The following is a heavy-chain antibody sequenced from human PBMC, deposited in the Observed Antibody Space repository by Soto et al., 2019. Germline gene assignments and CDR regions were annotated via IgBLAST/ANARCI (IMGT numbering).Heavy chain of an antibody. J-gene: IGHJ6*02. CDR1: GFTFSDYY. D-gene: IGHD3-22*01. CDR2: ISSSSSYT. CDR3: ARAPRQRRTPNYYDSSGYYYYGMDV. V-gene: IGHV3-11*06. Sequence: SLRLSCAASGFTFSDYYMSWSRQAPGKGLEWVSYISSSSSYTNYADSVKARFTISRDNAKNSLYLQMNSLRAEDTAVYYCARAPRQRRTPNYYDSSGYYYYGMDVWGQGTTVTVSS.